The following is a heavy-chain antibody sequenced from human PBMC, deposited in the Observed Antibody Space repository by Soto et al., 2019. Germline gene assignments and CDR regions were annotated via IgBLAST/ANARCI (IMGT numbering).Heavy chain of an antibody. CDR2: IYYSGST. CDR1: GGSISSYY. Sequence: SETLSLTCTVAGGSISSYYWSWIRQPPGKGLEWIGYIYYSGSTNYNPSLKSRVTISVDTSKNQFSLKLSSVTAADTAVYYCARDTDYGHNWFDPWGQGTLVTVSS. V-gene: IGHV4-59*01. CDR3: ARDTDYGHNWFDP. J-gene: IGHJ5*02. D-gene: IGHD4-17*01.